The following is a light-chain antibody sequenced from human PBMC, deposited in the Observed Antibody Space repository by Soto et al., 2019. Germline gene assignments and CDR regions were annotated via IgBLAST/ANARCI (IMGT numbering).Light chain of an antibody. CDR3: YSSTTTSTHV. J-gene: IGLJ1*01. CDR2: EVN. Sequence: QSAVTQPASLSGSPGQSITISCTGTSSGIGAYDYVSWFQQHPGKAPKIMISEVNNRPSGVSNRFSGSKSGNTAYLTISGLQLEDEAVYCCYSSTTTSTHVFGTGTKLTDL. V-gene: IGLV2-14*01. CDR1: SSGIGAYDY.